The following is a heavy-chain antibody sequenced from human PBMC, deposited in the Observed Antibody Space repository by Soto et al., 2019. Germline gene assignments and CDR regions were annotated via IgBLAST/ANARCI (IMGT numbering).Heavy chain of an antibody. CDR3: ARGYCSGGSCYSVRFDP. D-gene: IGHD2-15*01. CDR1: GGTFSSYT. CDR2: IIPILGIA. V-gene: IGHV1-69*02. Sequence: QVQLVQSGAEVKKPGSSVKVSCKASGGTFSSYTISWVRQAPGQGLEWMGRIIPILGIANYAQKFQGRVTITADKSTSTAYMELSSRRSEDTAVYYCARGYCSGGSCYSVRFDPWGQGTLVTVSS. J-gene: IGHJ5*02.